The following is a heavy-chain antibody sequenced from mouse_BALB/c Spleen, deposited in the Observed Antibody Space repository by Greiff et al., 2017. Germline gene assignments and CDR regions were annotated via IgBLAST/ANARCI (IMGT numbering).Heavy chain of an antibody. J-gene: IGHJ4*01. V-gene: IGHV5-9-4*01. CDR3: AIYYRYDYAMDY. CDR1: GFTFSSYA. D-gene: IGHD2-14*01. CDR2: ISSGGSYT. Sequence: EVHLVESGGGLVKPGGSLKLSCAASGFTFSSYAMSWVRQSPEKRLEWVAEISSGGSYTYYPDTVTGRFTISRDNAKNTLYLEMSSLRSEDTAMYYCAIYYRYDYAMDYWGQGTSVTVSS.